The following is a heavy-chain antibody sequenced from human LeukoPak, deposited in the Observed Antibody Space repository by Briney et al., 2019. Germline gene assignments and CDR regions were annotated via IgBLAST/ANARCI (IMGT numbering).Heavy chain of an antibody. V-gene: IGHV1-18*01. CDR3: ARTYYYDSSGYYYPYYFDH. CDR1: GYTFTSYG. CDR2: ISAYNGNT. J-gene: IGHJ4*02. Sequence: ASVKVSCKASGYTFTSYGISWVRQAPGQGLEWMGWISAYNGNTNYAQKLQGRVTMTTDTSTSTAYMELGSLRSDDTAVYYCARTYYYDSSGYYYPYYFDHWGQGTLVTVSS. D-gene: IGHD3-22*01.